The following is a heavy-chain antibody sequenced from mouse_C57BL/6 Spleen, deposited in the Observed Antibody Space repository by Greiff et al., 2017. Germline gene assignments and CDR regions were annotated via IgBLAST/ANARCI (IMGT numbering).Heavy chain of an antibody. CDR1: GYAFSSSW. V-gene: IGHV1-82*01. CDR2: IYPGDGDT. D-gene: IGHD1-1*01. J-gene: IGHJ4*01. CDR3: ARGGYGSSYYAMDY. Sequence: VMLVESGPELVKPGASVKISCKASGYAFSSSWMNWVKQRPGKGLEWIGRIYPGDGDTNYNGKFKGKATLTADKSSSTAYMQLSSLTSEDSAVYFCARGGYGSSYYAMDYWGQGTSVTVSS.